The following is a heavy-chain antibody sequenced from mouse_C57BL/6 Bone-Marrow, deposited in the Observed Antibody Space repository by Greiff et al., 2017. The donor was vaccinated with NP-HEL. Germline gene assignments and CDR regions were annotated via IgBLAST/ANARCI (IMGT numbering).Heavy chain of an antibody. V-gene: IGHV7-3*01. D-gene: IGHD2-4*01. CDR3: ARSIYYDYADDPFYAMDY. CDR1: GFTFTDYY. CDR2: IRNKANGYTT. J-gene: IGHJ4*01. Sequence: DVHLVESGGGLVQPGGSLSLSCAASGFTFTDYYMSWVRQPPGKALEWLAFIRNKANGYTTEYSASVKGRLTISRDNSQSILYLQMNALRAEDSATYYCARSIYYDYADDPFYAMDYWGQGTSVTVSS.